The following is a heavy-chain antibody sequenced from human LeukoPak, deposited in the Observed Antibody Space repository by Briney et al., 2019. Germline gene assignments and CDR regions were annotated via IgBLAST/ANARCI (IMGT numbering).Heavy chain of an antibody. D-gene: IGHD2-2*01. V-gene: IGHV3-7*01. CDR1: GFTFSSYW. CDR2: IKQDGSEK. J-gene: IGHJ6*03. Sequence: GGSLRLSCAASGFTFSSYWMSWVRQAPGKGLEWVANIKQDGSEKYYVDSVKGRFTISRDNAKNSLYLQMNSLRAEDTAVYYCARGSRGYCSSTSCYFYYYYMDVWGKGTTVTVSS. CDR3: ARGSRGYCSSTSCYFYYYYMDV.